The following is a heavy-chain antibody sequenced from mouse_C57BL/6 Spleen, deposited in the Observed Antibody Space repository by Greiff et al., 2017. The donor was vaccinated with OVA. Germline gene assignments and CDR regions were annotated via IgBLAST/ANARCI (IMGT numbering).Heavy chain of an antibody. D-gene: IGHD1-1*02. CDR3: ARGGGGTRYFDV. J-gene: IGHJ1*03. CDR1: GYTFTDYY. CDR2: INPNNGGT. V-gene: IGHV1-26*01. Sequence: EVQLQQSGPELVKPGASVKISCKASGYTFTDYYMNWVKQSHGKSLEWIGDINPNNGGTSYNQKFKGKATLTVDKSSSTAYMELRSLTSEDSAVYYCARGGGGTRYFDVWGTGTTVTVSS.